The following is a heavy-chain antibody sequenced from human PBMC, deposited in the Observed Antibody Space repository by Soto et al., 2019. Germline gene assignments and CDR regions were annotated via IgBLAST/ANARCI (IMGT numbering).Heavy chain of an antibody. CDR2: ISWNSGAI. CDR1: GFTFEDYA. CDR3: AKGARSGWPWYFDL. D-gene: IGHD6-19*01. J-gene: IGHJ2*01. Sequence: EVQLVKSGGGLVQPGRSLRLSCAVSGFTFEDYAMIWVRQVPGKGLECVSSISWNSGAIDYAASVKGRFTISRDNAKKSLYLEMNSLRVEDTALYYCAKGARSGWPWYFDLWGRGTLVTVSS. V-gene: IGHV3-9*01.